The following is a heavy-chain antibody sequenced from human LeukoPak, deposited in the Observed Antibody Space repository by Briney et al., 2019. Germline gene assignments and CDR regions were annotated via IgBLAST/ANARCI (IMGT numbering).Heavy chain of an antibody. V-gene: IGHV3-48*01. CDR1: GFTFSSYS. CDR2: ISSSSSTI. D-gene: IGHD6-13*01. Sequence: GGSLRLSCAASGFTFSSYSMNWVRQAPGKGLEWVSYISSSSSTIYYADSVKGRFTISRDNAKNSLYLQMNSLSAEDTAFYYCARVQSSTWTGGAFDLWGQGKMVTVSS. J-gene: IGHJ3*01. CDR3: ARVQSSTWTGGAFDL.